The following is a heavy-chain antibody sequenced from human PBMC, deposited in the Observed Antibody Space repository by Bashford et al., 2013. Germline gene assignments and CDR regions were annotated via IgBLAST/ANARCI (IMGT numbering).Heavy chain of an antibody. J-gene: IGHJ6*02. V-gene: IGHV1-69*11. CDR2: INPNPNSGAT. Sequence: IVWVRQAPGQGLEWMGWINPNPNSGATKYAEMFQGRVTITADESTSTAYMELNSLRSEDTAVYYCARDRVGISCDFCGMDVWGQGTTVTVSS. CDR3: ARDRVGISCDFCGMDV. D-gene: IGHD3/OR15-3a*01.